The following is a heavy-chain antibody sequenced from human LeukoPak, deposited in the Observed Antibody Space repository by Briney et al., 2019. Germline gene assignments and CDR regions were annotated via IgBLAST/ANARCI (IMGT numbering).Heavy chain of an antibody. D-gene: IGHD5-18*01. V-gene: IGHV1-46*01. CDR2: INPSGGST. J-gene: IGHJ4*02. Sequence: GASVKVSCKASGYTFTSYYMHWVRQAPGQGLEWMGIINPSGGSTSYAQKFQGRVTMTRDTSTSTVYMVLSSLGSEDTAVYYCARLTAVDTAMASTDYWGQGTLVTVSS. CDR3: ARLTAVDTAMASTDY. CDR1: GYTFTSYY.